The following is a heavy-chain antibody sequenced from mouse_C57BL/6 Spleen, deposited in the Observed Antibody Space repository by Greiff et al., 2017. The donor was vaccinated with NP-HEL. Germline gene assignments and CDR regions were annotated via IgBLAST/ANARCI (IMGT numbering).Heavy chain of an antibody. V-gene: IGHV1-54*01. CDR2: INPGSGGT. J-gene: IGHJ2*01. CDR3: ARSEYYGSSYFDY. Sequence: VQLQQSGAELVRPGTSVKVSCKASGYAFTNYLIEWVKQRPGQGLEWIGVINPGSGGTNYNEKFKGKATLTADKSSSTAYMQLSSLTSEDSAVYFCARSEYYGSSYFDYWGQGTTLTVSS. D-gene: IGHD1-1*01. CDR1: GYAFTNYL.